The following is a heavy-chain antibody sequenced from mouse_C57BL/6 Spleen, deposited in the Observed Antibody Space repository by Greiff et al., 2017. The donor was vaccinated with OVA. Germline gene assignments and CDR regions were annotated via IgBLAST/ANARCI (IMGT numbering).Heavy chain of an antibody. V-gene: IGHV1-81*01. CDR1: GYTFTSYG. D-gene: IGHD3-2*02. CDR3: ARSETAQSDYAMDY. Sequence: VQLVESGAELARPGASVKLSCKASGYTFTSYGISWVKQRTGQGLEWIGEIYPKSGNTYYNEKFKGKATLTADKSSSTAYMELRSLTSEDSAVYFCARSETAQSDYAMDYWGQGTSVTVSS. J-gene: IGHJ4*01. CDR2: IYPKSGNT.